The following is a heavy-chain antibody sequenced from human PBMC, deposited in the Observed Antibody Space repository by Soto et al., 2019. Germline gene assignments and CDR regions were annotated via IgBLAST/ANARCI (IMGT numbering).Heavy chain of an antibody. D-gene: IGHD6-13*01. CDR2: IRSKAYGGTT. CDR1: GFTFGDYA. V-gene: IGHV3-49*03. CDR3: TRSYSSSWYVPGAFDI. Sequence: AGGSLRLSCTASGFTFGDYAMSWFRQAPGKGLEWVGFIRSKAYGGTTEYAASVKGRFTISRDDSKSIAYLQMNSLKTEDTAVYYCTRSYSSSWYVPGAFDIWGQGTMVTVSS. J-gene: IGHJ3*02.